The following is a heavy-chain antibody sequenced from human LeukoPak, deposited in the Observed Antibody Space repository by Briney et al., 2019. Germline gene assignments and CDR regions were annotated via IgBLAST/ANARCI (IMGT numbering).Heavy chain of an antibody. CDR3: ARAGGSTVSHSDY. Sequence: GGSLRLSCAASGFTFSRNAMNRIRQAPGKGLEWVSSISSSTSYIYYADSVKGRFTISKDNAKNSLYLQMNSLRAEDTAVYYCARAGGSTVSHSDYWGQGTLVTVSS. V-gene: IGHV3-21*01. CDR1: GFTFSRNA. J-gene: IGHJ4*02. D-gene: IGHD4-17*01. CDR2: ISSSTSYI.